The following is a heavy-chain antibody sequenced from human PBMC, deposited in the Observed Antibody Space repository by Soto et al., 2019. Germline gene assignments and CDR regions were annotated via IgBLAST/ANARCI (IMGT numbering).Heavy chain of an antibody. D-gene: IGHD3-16*01. V-gene: IGHV1-18*01. CDR2: ISPSTGNT. CDR3: ARDQTKRLNDAYDL. J-gene: IGHJ3*01. Sequence: QVQLVQSGADVKKPGASVKLSCKASGYTFIHYDIGWVRQAPGQGPEWLGRISPSTGNTGYPQKFQDRISMTTDTSTTTAYMELRSLRSDDTAVYYCARDQTKRLNDAYDLWGQGTMVTVSS. CDR1: GYTFIHYD.